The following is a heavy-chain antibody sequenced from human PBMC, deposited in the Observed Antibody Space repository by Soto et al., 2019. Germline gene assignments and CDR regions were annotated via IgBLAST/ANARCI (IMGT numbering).Heavy chain of an antibody. CDR3: TRGQAGGSCSDY. D-gene: IGHD2-15*01. V-gene: IGHV3-49*04. J-gene: IGHJ4*02. Sequence: GGSMRLSCTASGFPFGDHAMDWVRQAPGKGLEWIGFIRSKVYGETIEYAASVKGRFSLSRDDSKNIAYLQMNSLKTEDTAVYYCTRGQAGGSCSDYWGQGTLVTVSS. CDR1: GFPFGDHA. CDR2: IRSKVYGETI.